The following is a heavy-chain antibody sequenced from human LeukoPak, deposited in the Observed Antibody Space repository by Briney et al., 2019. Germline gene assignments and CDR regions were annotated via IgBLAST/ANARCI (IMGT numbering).Heavy chain of an antibody. CDR2: ISSSSSYI. CDR1: GFTFSSYS. Sequence: GGSLRLSCAASGFTFSSYSMNWVRQAPGKGLEWVSSISSSSSYIYYADSVKGRFTISRDNAKNSLYLQMNSLRAEDTAVYYCARGLGFGLKNAFDIWGQGTMVTVSS. J-gene: IGHJ3*02. CDR3: ARGLGFGLKNAFDI. D-gene: IGHD3-16*01. V-gene: IGHV3-21*01.